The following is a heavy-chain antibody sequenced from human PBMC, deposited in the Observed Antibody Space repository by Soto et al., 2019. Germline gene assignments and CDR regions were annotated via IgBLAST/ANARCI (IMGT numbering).Heavy chain of an antibody. V-gene: IGHV1-18*01. CDR3: ARCSSDYSDDGLCLKC. J-gene: IGHJ1*01. CDR2: ISAYSGHT. Sequence: QVQLVQSGAEVKRPGASVKVSCKASGYTFTGYAFSWVRQAPGQGLEWMGWISAYSGHTVYSQKFRDKVTMTTDPSTTTTYLEVRRLGSVDTVVYYCARCSSDYSDDGLCLKCWGQGTLVTVS. CDR1: GYTFTGYA. D-gene: IGHD4-17*01.